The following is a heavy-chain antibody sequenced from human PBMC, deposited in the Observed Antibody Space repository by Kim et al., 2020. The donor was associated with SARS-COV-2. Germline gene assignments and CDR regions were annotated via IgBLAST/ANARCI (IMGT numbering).Heavy chain of an antibody. Sequence: SETLSLTCTVSGGSISSYYWSWIRQPPGKGLEWIGYIYYSGSTNYNPSLKSRVTISVDTSKNQFSLKLSSVTAADTAVYYCARNGDYGAIYWGQGTLVTVSS. J-gene: IGHJ4*02. CDR1: GGSISSYY. D-gene: IGHD4-17*01. CDR2: IYYSGST. V-gene: IGHV4-59*01. CDR3: ARNGDYGAIY.